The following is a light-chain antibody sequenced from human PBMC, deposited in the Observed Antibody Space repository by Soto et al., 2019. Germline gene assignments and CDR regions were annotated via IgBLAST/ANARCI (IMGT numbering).Light chain of an antibody. J-gene: IGLJ3*02. CDR1: SSDIGGYDY. CDR3: SAYAGSNNVV. CDR2: EVN. V-gene: IGLV2-8*01. Sequence: QSVLTQPPSASGSPGQSVTISCTGTSSDIGGYDYVSWYQQHPGKAPKLIIYEVNNRPSGVPDRVSGSKSGNTASLTVSGLQAEDEADCYCSAYAGSNNVVFAGGTKLTVL.